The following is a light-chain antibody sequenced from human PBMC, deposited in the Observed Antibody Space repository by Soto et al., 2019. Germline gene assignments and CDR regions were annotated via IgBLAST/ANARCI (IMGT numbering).Light chain of an antibody. CDR3: GTWDSSLTAVV. CDR1: DSNIGNHY. J-gene: IGLJ2*01. Sequence: QSVLTQAPSVSAAPGHKVTISCSGSDSNIGNHYVSWYRQLPGTAPKLLIYDDNQRPSGIPDRFSGSKSGTSATLGITGLQTGDEADYYCGTWDSSLTAVVFGGGTKLTVL. CDR2: DDN. V-gene: IGLV1-51*01.